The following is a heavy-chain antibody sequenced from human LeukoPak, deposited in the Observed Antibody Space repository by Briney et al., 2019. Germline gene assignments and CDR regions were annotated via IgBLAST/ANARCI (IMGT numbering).Heavy chain of an antibody. D-gene: IGHD1-26*01. Sequence: GGSLRLSCAASGFTVSSNYMSWVSQAPGKGLEWVSVIYSGGSTYYTASVKGRFTISRDNSKIPLYLQMNSLRAEDTAVYYCARDRSVGATTANAFDIWGEGTMVTVSS. CDR3: ARDRSVGATTANAFDI. CDR2: IYSGGST. CDR1: GFTVSSNY. J-gene: IGHJ3*02. V-gene: IGHV3-53*01.